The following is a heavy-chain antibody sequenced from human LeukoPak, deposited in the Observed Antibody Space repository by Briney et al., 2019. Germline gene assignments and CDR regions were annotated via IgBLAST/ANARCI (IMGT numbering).Heavy chain of an antibody. Sequence: ASVKVSCKASGYTFTSYGISWVRQAPGQGLEWMGWINPNSGGTNYAQKFQGRVTMTRDTSISTAYMELSRLRSDDTAVYYCARVLRTTADYWGQGTLVTVSS. CDR2: INPNSGGT. CDR3: ARVLRTTADY. V-gene: IGHV1-2*02. CDR1: GYTFTSYG. J-gene: IGHJ4*02. D-gene: IGHD4-17*01.